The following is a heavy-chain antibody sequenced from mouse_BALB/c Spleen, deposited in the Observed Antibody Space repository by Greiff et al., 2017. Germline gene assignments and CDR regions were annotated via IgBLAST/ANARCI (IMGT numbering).Heavy chain of an antibody. Sequence: EVKLMESGPGLVKPSQSLSLTCSVTGYSITSGYYWNWIRQFPGNKLEWMGYISYDGSNNYNPSLKNRISITRDTSKNQFFLKLNSVTTEDTATYYCARDDYYGYVFDYWGQGTTLTVSS. D-gene: IGHD1-2*01. CDR1: GYSITSGYY. V-gene: IGHV3-6*02. CDR2: ISYDGSN. J-gene: IGHJ2*01. CDR3: ARDDYYGYVFDY.